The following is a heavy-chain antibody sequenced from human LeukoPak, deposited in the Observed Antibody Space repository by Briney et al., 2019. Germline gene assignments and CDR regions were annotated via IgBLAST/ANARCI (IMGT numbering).Heavy chain of an antibody. Sequence: PGGSLRLFCAASGFTFSSYGMHWVRQALGKGLEWVAVIWYDGSNKYYADSGKGRFTISRDNSQNTLYLQMNSLRAEDTAVYYCARGYGSVYFFDYWGQGTMVTVSS. V-gene: IGHV3-33*01. D-gene: IGHD2-15*01. CDR3: ARGYGSVYFFDY. CDR1: GFTFSSYG. CDR2: IWYDGSNK. J-gene: IGHJ4*02.